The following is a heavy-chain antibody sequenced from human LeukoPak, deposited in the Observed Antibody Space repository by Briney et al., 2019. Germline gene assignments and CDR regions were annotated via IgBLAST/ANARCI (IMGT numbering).Heavy chain of an antibody. D-gene: IGHD5-18*01. Sequence: SETLSLTCTVSGGSLSSGGYYWSWVRQHPGKGLEWVGYIYYSGSTYYNPSLKSRVTISVGTSKNQFSLKLSSVTAADTAVYYCARGPGLRGYSYGEEAYFDYWGQGTLVTVSS. CDR1: GGSLSSGGYY. V-gene: IGHV4-31*03. J-gene: IGHJ4*02. CDR3: ARGPGLRGYSYGEEAYFDY. CDR2: IYYSGST.